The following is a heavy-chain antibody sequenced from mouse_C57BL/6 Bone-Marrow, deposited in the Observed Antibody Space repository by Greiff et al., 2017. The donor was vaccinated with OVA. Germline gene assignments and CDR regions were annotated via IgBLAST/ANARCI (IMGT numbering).Heavy chain of an antibody. Sequence: DVTLVVSGGGLLKPGGSLKLSCAASGFTFSTFAMSWVRLTPQKRLGWVAPISDGGSYSYYPDDVKGRFTISRDNAKNNLYLQMSHLKSEDTAMYYCASLLVYYAMDYWGQGTSVTVSS. CDR3: ASLLVYYAMDY. CDR1: GFTFSTFA. J-gene: IGHJ4*01. CDR2: ISDGGSYS. V-gene: IGHV5-4*03.